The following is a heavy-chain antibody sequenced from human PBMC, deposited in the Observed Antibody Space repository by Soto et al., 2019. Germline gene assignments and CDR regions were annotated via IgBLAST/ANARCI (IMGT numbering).Heavy chain of an antibody. CDR2: ISGSGGSA. D-gene: IGHD4-17*01. CDR1: GFTFTSYA. CDR3: AKTYGSGDYYYYYGMDV. Sequence: GGSLRLSCAASGFTFTSYAINWVRQAPGKGLDWVSAISGSGGSAYYADSVKGRFTISRDNSKNTVLLQMNSLRAEDTAIYYCAKTYGSGDYYYYYGMDVWGQGTTVTVSS. J-gene: IGHJ6*02. V-gene: IGHV3-23*01.